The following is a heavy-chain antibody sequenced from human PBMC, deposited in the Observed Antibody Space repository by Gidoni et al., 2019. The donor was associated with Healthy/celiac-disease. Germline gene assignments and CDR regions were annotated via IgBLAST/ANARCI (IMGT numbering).Heavy chain of an antibody. J-gene: IGHJ3*02. V-gene: IGHV4-34*01. D-gene: IGHD2-15*01. Sequence: QVQLQQWGAGLLKPSETLSLTCAVYGGSFSGYDWSWFRQPPGKGLEWIGEINHSGSTNYNPSLKSRVTISVDTSKNQFSLKLSSVTAADTAVYYCARGGGYCSGGSCSLDAFDIWGQGTMVTVSS. CDR1: GGSFSGYD. CDR2: INHSGST. CDR3: ARGGGYCSGGSCSLDAFDI.